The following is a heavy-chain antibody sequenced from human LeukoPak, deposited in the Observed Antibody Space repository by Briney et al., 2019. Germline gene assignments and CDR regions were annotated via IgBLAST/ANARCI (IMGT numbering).Heavy chain of an antibody. CDR1: GFTFSSYS. V-gene: IGHV3-21*01. Sequence: PGGSLRLSCAASGFTFSSYSMNWVRQAPGKGLEWVSSISSSSSYIYYADSVKGRFTISRDNAKDSLYLQMNSLRAEDTAVYYCAGAAGTKDDAFDIWGQGTMVTVSS. CDR2: ISSSSSYI. CDR3: AGAAGTKDDAFDI. D-gene: IGHD6-13*01. J-gene: IGHJ3*02.